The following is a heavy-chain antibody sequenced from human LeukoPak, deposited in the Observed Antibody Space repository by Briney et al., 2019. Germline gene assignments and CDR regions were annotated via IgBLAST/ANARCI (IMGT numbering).Heavy chain of an antibody. CDR3: ARLTKFLTTYYPTP. CDR1: GGSITGYY. J-gene: IGHJ5*02. CDR2: IFSSGST. V-gene: IGHV4-59*08. Sequence: LETLSLTCTVSGGSITGYYWSWIRQTPGKGLEWVGYIFSSGSTNYNPSLKSRVTISLDTSKSQFSLKLISVTASDTAVYYCARLTKFLTTYYPTPWGQGTLVTVSS. D-gene: IGHD2/OR15-2a*01.